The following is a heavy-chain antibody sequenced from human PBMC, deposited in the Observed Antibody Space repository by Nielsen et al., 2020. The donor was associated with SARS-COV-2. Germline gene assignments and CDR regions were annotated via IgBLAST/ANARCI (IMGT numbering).Heavy chain of an antibody. Sequence: SDTLSLTCIVSSGSLKTTSYYWVWIRQPPVKVLEWIGCIFYSGTTYYNPSLKIRLTISVDTSKNQFSLKLKSVTAADSAVYYCAIGLVTTSRYFYCMDVGGQGTTVTVSS. CDR3: AIGLVTTSRYFYCMDV. CDR2: IFYSGTT. J-gene: IGHJ6*02. CDR1: SGSLKTTSYY. V-gene: IGHV4-39*01. D-gene: IGHD2-21*02.